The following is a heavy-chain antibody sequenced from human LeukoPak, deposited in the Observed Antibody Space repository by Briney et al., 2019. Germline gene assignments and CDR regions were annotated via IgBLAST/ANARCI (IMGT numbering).Heavy chain of an antibody. CDR2: IKQDGSEK. Sequence: PGGSLRLSCVASGFTFTNYWMSWVRQVPGKGPEWVANIKQDGSEKYYVDSVKGRFTISRDNAKNSLSLQMDSLRAEDTAVYYCVRDKGEGATKLDYWGQGTLVTVSS. D-gene: IGHD1-26*01. CDR3: VRDKGEGATKLDY. V-gene: IGHV3-7*03. J-gene: IGHJ4*02. CDR1: GFTFTNYW.